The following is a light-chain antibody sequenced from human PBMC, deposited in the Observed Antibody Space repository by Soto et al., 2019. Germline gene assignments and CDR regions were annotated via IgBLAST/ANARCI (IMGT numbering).Light chain of an antibody. V-gene: IGKV4-1*01. CDR2: WAS. J-gene: IGKJ1*01. Sequence: DIVMTQSPDSLAVSLGERATINCKSSQSVLYSPNNKNYLAWYQQIPGQPPKLLIYWASTRESGVPERFSDSGSGTDFTLTISSLQAEDVAFYYCQQYHSAPQSFDQGTKVEIK. CDR3: QQYHSAPQS. CDR1: QSVLYSPNNKNY.